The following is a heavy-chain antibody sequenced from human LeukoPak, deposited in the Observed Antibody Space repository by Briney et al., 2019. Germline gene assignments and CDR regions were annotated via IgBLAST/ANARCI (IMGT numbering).Heavy chain of an antibody. J-gene: IGHJ4*02. V-gene: IGHV1-18*01. CDR2: ISAYNGNT. CDR1: GYTFTSYG. Sequence: ASVKVSCKASGYTFTSYGISWVRQAPGQGLEWMGWISAYNGNTNYAQKLQGRVTMTTDTSTSTAYMELRSLRSDDTAVYYCAREYGSGSYILHGFDCWGQGTLVTVSS. D-gene: IGHD3-10*01. CDR3: AREYGSGSYILHGFDC.